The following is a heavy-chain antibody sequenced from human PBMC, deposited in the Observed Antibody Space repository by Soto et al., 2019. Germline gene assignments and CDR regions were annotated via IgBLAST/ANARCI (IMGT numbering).Heavy chain of an antibody. Sequence: QVQLQESGPGLVKPSETLSLTCTVSGGSISSYYWSWIRQPPGKGLEWIGYIYYSGSANYNPSLKSRVTISVDTSKNRFSLTLSSVTAADTAVYYCASTVTTSTFDYWGQGTLVTVSS. V-gene: IGHV4-59*08. CDR3: ASTVTTSTFDY. D-gene: IGHD4-17*01. CDR1: GGSISSYY. CDR2: IYYSGSA. J-gene: IGHJ4*02.